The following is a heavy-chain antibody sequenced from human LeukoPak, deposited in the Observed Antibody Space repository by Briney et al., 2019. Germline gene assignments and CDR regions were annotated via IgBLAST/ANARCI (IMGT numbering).Heavy chain of an antibody. Sequence: KTGGSLRLSCAASGFTFSSYSMNWVRQAPGKGLEGVSPISTASSYIYYADSVKGRFTISRDYAETSLYLPMNSLRVEDTAVYYCARGTSGTYEPDYWGQGTLVTVSS. V-gene: IGHV3-21*01. J-gene: IGHJ4*02. CDR1: GFTFSSYS. CDR2: ISTASSYI. CDR3: ARGTSGTYEPDY. D-gene: IGHD1-26*01.